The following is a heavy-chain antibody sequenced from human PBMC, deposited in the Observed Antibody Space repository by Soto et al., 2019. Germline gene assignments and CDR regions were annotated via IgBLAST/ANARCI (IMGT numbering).Heavy chain of an antibody. CDR3: VRFLEWSPGDDYYYGMDV. V-gene: IGHV3-30*03. CDR1: GFTFSSYG. J-gene: IGHJ6*02. Sequence: GGSLRLSCAASGFTFSSYGMHWVRQAPGKGLEWVAVISYDGSNKYYADSVKGRFTISRDNSKNTLYLQMNSLRAEDTAVYYCVRFLEWSPGDDYYYGMDVWGQGTTVTVSS. D-gene: IGHD3-3*01. CDR2: ISYDGSNK.